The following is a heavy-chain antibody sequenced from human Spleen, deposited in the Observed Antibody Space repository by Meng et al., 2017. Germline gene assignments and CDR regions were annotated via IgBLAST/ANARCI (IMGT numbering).Heavy chain of an antibody. CDR2: IGHSGFT. V-gene: IGHV4-39*01. D-gene: IGHD1/OR15-1a*01. CDR3: VRSRAWVRTGFDP. J-gene: IGHJ5*02. Sequence: QVQLRESGPGLVKPSETLSLTCSVSGDSISSSDSYWGWIRQSPGKGLEWIGSIGHSGFTYYTPSLESRVTVSVDTSRSQFSLELTSVTAADTAVYYCVRSRAWVRTGFDPWGQGTLVTVSS. CDR1: GDSISSSDSY.